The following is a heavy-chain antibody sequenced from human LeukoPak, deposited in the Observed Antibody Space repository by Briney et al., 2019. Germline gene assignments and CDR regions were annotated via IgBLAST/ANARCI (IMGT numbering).Heavy chain of an antibody. D-gene: IGHD2-21*02. V-gene: IGHV6-1*01. CDR3: AREVAYCGAYCYSAEFDY. CDR1: GDSFSSNSAA. J-gene: IGHJ4*02. Sequence: SQTLSLTCAISGDSFSSNSAAWNWIRQSPSRGLEWLGRTYYRSKWFYDYAVSVRSRIIIDPDTSANQFSLRLNSVTPEDTAVYYCAREVAYCGAYCYSAEFDYWGQGILVTVSS. CDR2: TYYRSKWFY.